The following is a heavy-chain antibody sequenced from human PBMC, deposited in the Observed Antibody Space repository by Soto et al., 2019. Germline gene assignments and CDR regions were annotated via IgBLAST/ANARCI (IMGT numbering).Heavy chain of an antibody. J-gene: IGHJ3*01. CDR3: AGVPWAYDSSGPQMAFDL. V-gene: IGHV1-3*01. CDR1: GYTFTSYA. Sequence: ASVKVSCKASGYTFTSYAMHWVRQAPGQRLEWMGRINAGNGNTKYSQKFQGRVTITRDTSASTAYMELSSLRSEVTAVYYCAGVPWAYDSSGPQMAFDLWGQGTKVTV. D-gene: IGHD3-22*01. CDR2: INAGNGNT.